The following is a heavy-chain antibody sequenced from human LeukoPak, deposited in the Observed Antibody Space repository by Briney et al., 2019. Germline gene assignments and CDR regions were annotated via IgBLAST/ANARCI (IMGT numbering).Heavy chain of an antibody. CDR1: GGSISSYY. V-gene: IGHV4-59*08. J-gene: IGHJ5*02. CDR2: IYYSGST. Sequence: SETLSLTCTVSGGSISSYYWSWIRQPPGKGLEWIGYIYYSGSTNYNPSLKSRVIISVDTSKNQFSLKLSSVTAADTAVYYCARRPHWFDPWGQGTLVTVSS. CDR3: ARRPHWFDP.